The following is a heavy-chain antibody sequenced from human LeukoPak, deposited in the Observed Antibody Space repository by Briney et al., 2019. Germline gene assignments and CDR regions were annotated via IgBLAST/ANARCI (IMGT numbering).Heavy chain of an antibody. D-gene: IGHD5-18*01. CDR2: IYPGDSDT. Sequence: GESLKISCKGSGYSFTTYWIGWVRQMPGKGLEWMGIIYPGDSDTRYSPSFQGQVTISADKSISTAYLQWSSLKASDTAMYYCARWAGSYGHTYYFDYWGQGTLVTVSS. CDR1: GYSFTTYW. J-gene: IGHJ4*02. V-gene: IGHV5-51*01. CDR3: ARWAGSYGHTYYFDY.